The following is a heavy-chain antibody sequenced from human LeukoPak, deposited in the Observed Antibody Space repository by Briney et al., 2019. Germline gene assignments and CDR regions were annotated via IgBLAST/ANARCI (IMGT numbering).Heavy chain of an antibody. CDR2: ISSSSTTI. D-gene: IGHD6-25*01. V-gene: IGHV3-48*01. CDR1: GFTFSSYS. Sequence: GGSLRLSCAASGFTFSSYSMMWVRQAPGKGLEWVSYISSSSTTIHYADSVKGRFTISRDDAKNLLYLQMNSLRGEDTAVYYCASWAGTTAGFSGPFDFWGQGTLVTVSS. CDR3: ASWAGTTAGFSGPFDF. J-gene: IGHJ4*02.